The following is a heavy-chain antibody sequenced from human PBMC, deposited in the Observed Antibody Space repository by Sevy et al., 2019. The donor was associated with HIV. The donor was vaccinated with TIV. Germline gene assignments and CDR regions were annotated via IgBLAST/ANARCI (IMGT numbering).Heavy chain of an antibody. CDR2: ISYDGNYR. CDR1: GFSFRSYD. J-gene: IGHJ6*02. Sequence: GGSLRLSCAASGFSFRSYDMHSVRQAPGKGLEWVAIISYDGNYRHYADSVRGRFTMSRDNSKNTMYLQMNGLSIEDMAVYYCAKNRPPGGSYFSRNAMDVWGRGTTVTVSS. CDR3: AKNRPPGGSYFSRNAMDV. V-gene: IGHV3-30*18. D-gene: IGHD3-16*01.